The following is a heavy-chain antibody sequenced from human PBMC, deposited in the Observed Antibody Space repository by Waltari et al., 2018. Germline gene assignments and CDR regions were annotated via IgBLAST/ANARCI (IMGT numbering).Heavy chain of an antibody. CDR1: GGSISSYY. D-gene: IGHD6-6*01. CDR3: ARNPETSYSSSSQAFDI. J-gene: IGHJ3*02. V-gene: IGHV4-59*01. CDR2: IYYSGST. Sequence: QVQLQESGPGLVKPSETLSLTCTVSGGSISSYYWSWIRQPPGKGLEWIGYIYYSGSTNYNPSLKSRVTISVDTSKNQFSLKLSSVTAADTAVYYCARNPETSYSSSSQAFDIWGQGTMVTVSS.